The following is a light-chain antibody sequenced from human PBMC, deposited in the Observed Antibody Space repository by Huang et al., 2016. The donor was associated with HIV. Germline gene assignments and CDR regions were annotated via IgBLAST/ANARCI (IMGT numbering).Light chain of an antibody. CDR1: QSVSSSS. Sequence: EIVLTQSPGTLSLSPGERATLSCRASQSVSSSSLAWYQQKPGQAPRLLIYGASSRATGIPDRVSGSGSGTDFTLTISRLEPEDFAVYYCQQYGTSPQGFGPGTKVDIK. V-gene: IGKV3-20*01. CDR3: QQYGTSPQG. J-gene: IGKJ3*01. CDR2: GAS.